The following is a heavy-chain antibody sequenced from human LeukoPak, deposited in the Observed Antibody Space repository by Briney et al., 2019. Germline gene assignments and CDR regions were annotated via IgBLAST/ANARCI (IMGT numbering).Heavy chain of an antibody. CDR2: ISSSSSYI. CDR1: GFAFSSYS. D-gene: IGHD6-19*01. V-gene: IGHV3-21*01. CDR3: ARDRSSGWYRDAFDI. Sequence: GGSLRLSCAASGFAFSSYSMNWVRQAPGEGLEWVSSISSSSSYIYYADSVKGRFTISRDNAKNSLYLQMNSLRAEDTAVYYCARDRSSGWYRDAFDIWGQGTMVTVSS. J-gene: IGHJ3*02.